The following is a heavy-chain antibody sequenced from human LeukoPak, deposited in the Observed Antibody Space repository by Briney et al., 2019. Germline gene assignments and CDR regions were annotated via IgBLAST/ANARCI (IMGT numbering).Heavy chain of an antibody. Sequence: SETLSLTCAVSGYSISSGYYWGWIRPPPGKGLEWIGSIYHSGSTYYNPSLKSRVTISVDTSKNQFSLKLSSVTAADTAVYYCARVMITFGGVIVTYYYYGMDVWGKGTTVTVSS. CDR3: ARVMITFGGVIVTYYYYGMDV. D-gene: IGHD3-16*02. J-gene: IGHJ6*04. CDR1: GYSISSGYY. V-gene: IGHV4-38-2*01. CDR2: IYHSGST.